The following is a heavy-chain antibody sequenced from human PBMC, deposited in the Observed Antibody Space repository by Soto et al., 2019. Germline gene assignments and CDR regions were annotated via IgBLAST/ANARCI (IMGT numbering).Heavy chain of an antibody. Sequence: SETLSLTCTVSGGSISSGGYYWSWIRQHPGKGLEWIGYIYYSGSTYYNPSLKSRVTISVDTSKNQFSLKLSSVTAADTAVYYCARLESGDHYYYYGMDVWGQGTTVTVS. CDR3: ARLESGDHYYYYGMDV. J-gene: IGHJ6*02. V-gene: IGHV4-31*03. CDR2: IYYSGST. D-gene: IGHD3-10*01. CDR1: GGSISSGGYY.